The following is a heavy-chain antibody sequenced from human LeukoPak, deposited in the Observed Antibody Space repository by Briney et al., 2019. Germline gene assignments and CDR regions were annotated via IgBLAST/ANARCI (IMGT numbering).Heavy chain of an antibody. V-gene: IGHV3-20*04. Sequence: GGSLRLSCAASGFTFSSYWMHWVRQAPGKGLEWVSGINWNGGSTGYADSVKGRFTISRDNAKNSLYLQMNSLRAEDTALYYCARAMRYNWNDDPFDYWGQGTLVTVSS. CDR1: GFTFSSYW. CDR2: INWNGGST. CDR3: ARAMRYNWNDDPFDY. J-gene: IGHJ4*02. D-gene: IGHD1-1*01.